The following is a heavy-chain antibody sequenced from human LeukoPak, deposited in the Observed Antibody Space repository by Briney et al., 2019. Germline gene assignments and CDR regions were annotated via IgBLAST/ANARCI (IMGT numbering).Heavy chain of an antibody. Sequence: PGRSLRLSRAASGFTFDDYAMHWVRQAPGKGLEWVSGISWNSGSIGYADSVKGRFTISRDNAKNSLYLQMNSLRAEDTAVYYCARLITMVRGADPTYDYWGQGTLVTVSS. CDR3: ARLITMVRGADPTYDY. CDR1: GFTFDDYA. CDR2: ISWNSGSI. V-gene: IGHV3-9*01. J-gene: IGHJ4*02. D-gene: IGHD3-10*01.